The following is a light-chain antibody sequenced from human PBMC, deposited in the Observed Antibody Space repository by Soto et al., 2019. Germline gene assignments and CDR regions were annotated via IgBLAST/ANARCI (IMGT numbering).Light chain of an antibody. J-gene: IGLJ1*01. CDR3: SSYTSSSTLGV. CDR2: DVS. CDR1: SSDVGGYNY. Sequence: QSALTQPASVSGSPEQSITISCTGTSSDVGGYNYVSWYQQHPGKAPKLMLYDVSNRPSGVSNRFSGSKSGNTASLTISGLQAEDEADYYCSSYTSSSTLGVFGTGTKLTVL. V-gene: IGLV2-14*01.